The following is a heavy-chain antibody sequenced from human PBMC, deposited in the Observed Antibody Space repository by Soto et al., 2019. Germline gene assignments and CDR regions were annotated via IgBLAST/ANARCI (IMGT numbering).Heavy chain of an antibody. Sequence: QVQLVQSGAEVRKPGSSLRVSCKSSGATFSTTGISWVRQAPGQGLEWMGGIIPLFGTPKYARKFKGRVSITADESTTTVYMALNSLSPDDAAVYYCARASPVICGGDPCYRLDSSFDSWGQGSLVIVSS. CDR3: ARASPVICGGDPCYRLDSSFDS. D-gene: IGHD2-21*02. CDR1: GATFSTTG. J-gene: IGHJ5*01. CDR2: IIPLFGTP. V-gene: IGHV1-69*01.